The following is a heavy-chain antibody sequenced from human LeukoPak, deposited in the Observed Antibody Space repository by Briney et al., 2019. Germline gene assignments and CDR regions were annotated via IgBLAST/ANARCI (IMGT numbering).Heavy chain of an antibody. J-gene: IGHJ4*02. CDR3: ARNYDFWSGHLYYFDY. Sequence: GYSIXSGXXXGWIRQXPGKXXXXXGSXYHSGSTYYNPSLKSRVTISGDTSKNQFSLKLSSVTAADTAVYYCARNYDFWSGHLYYFDYWGQGTLVTVSS. V-gene: IGHV4-38-2*01. D-gene: IGHD3-3*01. CDR1: GYSIXSGXX. CDR2: XYHSGST.